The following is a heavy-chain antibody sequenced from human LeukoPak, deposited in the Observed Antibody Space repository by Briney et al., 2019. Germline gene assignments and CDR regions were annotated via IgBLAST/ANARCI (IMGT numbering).Heavy chain of an antibody. CDR2: IYYSGST. V-gene: IGHV4-59*01. Sequence: SSETLSLTCTVSGGSISGYYWSWIRQPPGKGLEWIGYIYYSGSTNYNPSLKSRVTISVDTSKNQFSLRLSSVTAADTAVYYCARGCSAGTPRNWFDPWGQGTLVTVSS. CDR1: GGSISGYY. CDR3: ARGCSAGTPRNWFDP. J-gene: IGHJ5*02. D-gene: IGHD6-13*01.